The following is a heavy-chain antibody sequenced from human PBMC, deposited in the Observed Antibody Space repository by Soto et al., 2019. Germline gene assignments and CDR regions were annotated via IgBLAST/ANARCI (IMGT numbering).Heavy chain of an antibody. CDR3: ARDLRGYCSGGSCYSGY. V-gene: IGHV1-18*01. J-gene: IGHJ4*02. D-gene: IGHD2-15*01. Sequence: QVQLVQSGAEVKKPGASVKVSCKASGYTFTSYGISWVRQAPGQGLEWMGWISAYNGNTNYAQKIQGRVNMTTDTATSTAYMVLRSLRSDDTAVYYCARDLRGYCSGGSCYSGYWGQGTLVTVSS. CDR2: ISAYNGNT. CDR1: GYTFTSYG.